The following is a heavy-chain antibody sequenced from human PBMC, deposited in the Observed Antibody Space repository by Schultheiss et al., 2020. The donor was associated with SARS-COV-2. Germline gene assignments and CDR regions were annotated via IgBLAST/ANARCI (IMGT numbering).Heavy chain of an antibody. V-gene: IGHV3-23*01. J-gene: IGHJ6*02. CDR2: FGGPGAGA. Sequence: LSLTCAVYGGSFSGYYWSWIRQAPGKGLEWVSSFGGPGAGAHYADSVKGRFTVSKDNSKNALLLQMNSLRAEDTAIYYCAKSRIMATYYYYGIDVWGQGTTVTVAS. D-gene: IGHD2-8*01. CDR1: GGSFSGYY. CDR3: AKSRIMATYYYYGIDV.